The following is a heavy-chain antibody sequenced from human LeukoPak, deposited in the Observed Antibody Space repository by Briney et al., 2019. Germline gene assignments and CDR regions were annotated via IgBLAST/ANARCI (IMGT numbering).Heavy chain of an antibody. Sequence: PGGSLRLSCAASGFTFSSYAMSWVRQAPGKGLEWVWAISGSGGSTYYADSVKGRFTISRDNSKNTLYLQMNSLRAEDTAVYYCAKDHDYRREYYFDYWGQGTLVTVSS. V-gene: IGHV3-23*01. D-gene: IGHD4-11*01. CDR3: AKDHDYRREYYFDY. CDR2: ISGSGGST. J-gene: IGHJ4*02. CDR1: GFTFSSYA.